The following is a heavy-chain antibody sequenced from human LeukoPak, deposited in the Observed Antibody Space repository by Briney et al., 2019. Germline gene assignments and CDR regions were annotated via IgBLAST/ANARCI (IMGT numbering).Heavy chain of an antibody. CDR1: GGSLSSGDYY. Sequence: SGTLSLTCTVSGGSLSSGDYYWRWIRQPPGKGLEWIGYIYYSGSTYYNPSLKSRVTISVDTSKNQFSLKLSSVTAADTAVYYCASSTITMSTYDYWGQGTLVTVSS. J-gene: IGHJ4*02. V-gene: IGHV4-30-4*01. CDR2: IYYSGST. D-gene: IGHD3-10*02. CDR3: ASSTITMSTYDY.